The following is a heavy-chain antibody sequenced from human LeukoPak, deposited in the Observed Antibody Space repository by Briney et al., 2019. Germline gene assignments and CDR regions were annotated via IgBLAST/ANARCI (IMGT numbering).Heavy chain of an antibody. D-gene: IGHD3-16*02. CDR2: IYPGDSDT. CDR3: ARRIDSYYYGMDV. CDR1: GYSFTSYW. Sequence: GESLKLSCKGSGYSFTSYWIGWVRQMPGKGLEWMGIIYPGDSDTRYSPSFQGQVTISADKSISAAYLQWSSLKASDTAMYYCARRIDSYYYGMDVWGQGTTVTVSS. V-gene: IGHV5-51*01. J-gene: IGHJ6*02.